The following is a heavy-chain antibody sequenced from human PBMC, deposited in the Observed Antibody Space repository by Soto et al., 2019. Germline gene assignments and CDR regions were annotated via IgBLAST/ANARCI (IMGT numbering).Heavy chain of an antibody. CDR3: ARYGSGSYYPTTFYY. J-gene: IGHJ4*02. CDR2: IYYSGST. CDR1: GGSISSGGYY. V-gene: IGHV4-31*03. Sequence: PSETLSLTCTVSGGSISSGGYYWSWIRQHPGKGLECIGYIYYSGSTYYNPSLKSRVTISVDTSENQFSLKLSSVTAADTAVYYCARYGSGSYYPTTFYYCGQGTLVTVSS. D-gene: IGHD3-10*01.